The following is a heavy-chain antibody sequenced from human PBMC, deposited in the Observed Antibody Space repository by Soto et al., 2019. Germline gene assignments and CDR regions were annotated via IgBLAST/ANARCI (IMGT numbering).Heavy chain of an antibody. V-gene: IGHV4-59*01. CDR3: ICGYDPGCFDY. CDR1: GGSISSYY. J-gene: IGHJ4*02. D-gene: IGHD5-12*01. CDR2: IYYSGST. Sequence: SETLSLTCTVSGGSISSYYWSWIRQPPGKGLEWIGYIYYSGSTNYNPSLKSRVTISVDTSKNQFSLKLSSVTAADTAVYYCICGYDPGCFDYWGQGTLVTVSS.